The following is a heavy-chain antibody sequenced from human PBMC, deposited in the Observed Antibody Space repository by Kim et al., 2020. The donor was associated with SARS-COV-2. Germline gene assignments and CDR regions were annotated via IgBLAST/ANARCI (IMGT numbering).Heavy chain of an antibody. CDR3: ARDFYSSGYDYFDY. D-gene: IGHD3-22*01. J-gene: IGHJ4*02. V-gene: IGHV4-31*02. Sequence: PSLKMRVTISVDTSKSQFSLKLSSVTAADTAVYYCARDFYSSGYDYFDYWGQGTLVTVSS.